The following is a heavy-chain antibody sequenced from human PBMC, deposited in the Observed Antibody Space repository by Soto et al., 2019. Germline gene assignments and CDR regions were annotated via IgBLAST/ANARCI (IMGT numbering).Heavy chain of an antibody. CDR2: IYYSGST. CDR1: GGSISSYY. CDR3: ARDYYDSSGYSRHDAFDI. Sequence: SETLSLTCTVSGGSISSYYWSWIRQPPGKGLEWIGYIYYSGSTNYNPSLKSRVTISVDTSKNRFSLKLSPVTAADTAVYYCARDYYDSSGYSRHDAFDIWGQGTMVTVSS. J-gene: IGHJ3*02. V-gene: IGHV4-59*01. D-gene: IGHD3-22*01.